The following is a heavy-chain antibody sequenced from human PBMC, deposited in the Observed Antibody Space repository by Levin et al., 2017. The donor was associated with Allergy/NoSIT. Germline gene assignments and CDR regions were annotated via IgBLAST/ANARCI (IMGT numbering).Heavy chain of an antibody. V-gene: IGHV3-49*04. Sequence: GGSLRLSCTASGFTFGDYAMSWVRQAPGKGLEWVGFIRSKAYGGTTEYAASVKGRFTISRDDSKSIAYLQMNSLKTEDTAVYYCTRDDRITIFGVVIFDYDYDGMDGWGQGTTVTVSS. CDR2: IRSKAYGGTT. CDR3: TRDDRITIFGVVIFDYDYDGMDG. CDR1: GFTFGDYA. D-gene: IGHD3-3*01. J-gene: IGHJ6*02.